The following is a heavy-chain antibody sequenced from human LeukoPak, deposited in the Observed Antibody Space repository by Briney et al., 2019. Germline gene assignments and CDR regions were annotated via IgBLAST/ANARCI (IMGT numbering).Heavy chain of an antibody. V-gene: IGHV1-18*01. CDR1: GYTFTSYG. J-gene: IGHJ4*02. Sequence: ASVKVSCKASGYTFTSYGISWVRQAPGQGLEWMGWISAYNGNTNYAQKLQGRVTMTTDTSTSTAYMELRSLRSDDTAVYYCARVPESYYDSSGYYYDPYFDHWGQGTLVTVSS. CDR2: ISAYNGNT. D-gene: IGHD3-22*01. CDR3: ARVPESYYDSSGYYYDPYFDH.